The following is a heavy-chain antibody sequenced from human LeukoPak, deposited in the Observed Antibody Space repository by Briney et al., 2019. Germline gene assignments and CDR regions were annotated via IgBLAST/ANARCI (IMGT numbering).Heavy chain of an antibody. D-gene: IGHD3-3*01. Sequence: GGSLRLSCAASGFTFSSYAMSWVRQAPGKGLEWVSAISGSGGSTYYADSVKGRFTISRDNSKNTLYLQMSSLRAEGTAVYYCARDPVLRFLEWPTDAFDIWGQGTMVTVSS. CDR2: ISGSGGST. J-gene: IGHJ3*02. V-gene: IGHV3-23*01. CDR3: ARDPVLRFLEWPTDAFDI. CDR1: GFTFSSYA.